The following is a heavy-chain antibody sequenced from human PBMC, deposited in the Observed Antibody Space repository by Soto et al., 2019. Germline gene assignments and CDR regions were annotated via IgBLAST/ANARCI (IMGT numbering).Heavy chain of an antibody. CDR1: GASLKSDGFY. V-gene: IGHV4-31*03. CDR3: ATCNGGDTSDK. D-gene: IGHD3-10*01. J-gene: IGHJ3*02. CDR2: VYYSGAT. Sequence: QVQLQESGPGLVRPSQTLSLGCTVSGASLKSDGFYWSWIRQNPQKGLEWIGYVYYSGATHYNPPLQSRLSISLGTSNKPISPNLNAVNAAARATYYWATCNGGDTSDKWGQGTGVTVSS.